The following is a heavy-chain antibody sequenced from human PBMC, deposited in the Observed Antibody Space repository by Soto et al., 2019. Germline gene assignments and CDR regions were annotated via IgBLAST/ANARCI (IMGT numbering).Heavy chain of an antibody. J-gene: IGHJ4*02. CDR3: ARVSKSPRHSSGLRGAFDY. Sequence: SVKVSCKASGGTFSSYAISWVRQAPGQGLEWMGGIIPIFGTANYAQKFQGRVTITADESTSTAYMELSSLRSEDTAVYYCARVSKSPRHSSGLRGAFDYWGQGTLVTVSS. D-gene: IGHD6-19*01. CDR2: IIPIFGTA. V-gene: IGHV1-69*13. CDR1: GGTFSSYA.